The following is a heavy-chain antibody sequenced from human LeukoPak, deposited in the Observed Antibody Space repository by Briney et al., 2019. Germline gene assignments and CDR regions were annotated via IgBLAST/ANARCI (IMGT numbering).Heavy chain of an antibody. J-gene: IGHJ4*02. Sequence: GGSLRLSCAASGFTVSSNYTSWVRQAPGKGLEWVSVIYSGGSTYYADSVKGRFTISRDNSKNTLYLQMNSLRAEDTAVYYCARETVRGVIIRYFDYWGQGTLVTVSS. V-gene: IGHV3-53*01. CDR1: GFTVSSNY. D-gene: IGHD3-10*01. CDR2: IYSGGST. CDR3: ARETVRGVIIRYFDY.